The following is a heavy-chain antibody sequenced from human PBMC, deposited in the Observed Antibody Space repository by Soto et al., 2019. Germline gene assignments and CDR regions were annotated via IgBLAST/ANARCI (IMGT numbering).Heavy chain of an antibody. J-gene: IGHJ6*02. CDR1: GFTISDHY. Sequence: GGSLRLSCAASGFTISDHYMDWVRQAPGKGLEWVGRTRDKANSYTTEYAASVKGRFTISRDDSKNSLYLQMNSLKTGDTAVYFCARIVTSSGGNSNGVDVWGQGTTVTVSS. CDR3: ARIVTSSGGNSNGVDV. D-gene: IGHD2-8*02. CDR2: TRDKANSYTT. V-gene: IGHV3-72*01.